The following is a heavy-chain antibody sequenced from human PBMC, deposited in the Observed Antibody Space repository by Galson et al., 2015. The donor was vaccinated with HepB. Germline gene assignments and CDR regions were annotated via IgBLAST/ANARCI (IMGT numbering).Heavy chain of an antibody. D-gene: IGHD3-10*01. J-gene: IGHJ6*03. V-gene: IGHV3-11*01. CDR3: ARVVSYYYYMDV. CDR2: ISSSGSTI. Sequence: SLRLSCAASGLTFSDYYMSWIRQAPGKGLEWVSYISSSGSTIYYADSVKGRFTISRDNAKNSLYLQTNSLRAEDTAVYYCARVVSYYYYMDVWGKGTTVTVSS. CDR1: GLTFSDYY.